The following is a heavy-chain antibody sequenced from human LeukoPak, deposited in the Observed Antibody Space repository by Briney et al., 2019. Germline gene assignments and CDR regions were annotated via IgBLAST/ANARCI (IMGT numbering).Heavy chain of an antibody. V-gene: IGHV5-51*01. J-gene: IGHJ4*02. CDR3: ARIPPNYDILTGTLYYFDY. D-gene: IGHD3-9*01. CDR1: GYSFTSYW. CDR2: IYPGDSDT. Sequence: GESLKISCKGSGYSFTSYWIGWVRQMPGKGLEWMGIIYPGDSDTRYSPSFQGQVTISADKSISTAYLQWSSLKASDTAMYYCARIPPNYDILTGTLYYFDYWGQGTLVTVSS.